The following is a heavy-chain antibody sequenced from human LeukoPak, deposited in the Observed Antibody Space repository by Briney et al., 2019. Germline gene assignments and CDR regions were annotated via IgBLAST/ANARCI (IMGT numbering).Heavy chain of an antibody. D-gene: IGHD5-18*01. V-gene: IGHV3-23*01. CDR3: AKDRLAYSYAQPFDY. CDR2: ITGSGGST. CDR1: GFTFISYG. J-gene: IGHJ4*02. Sequence: GGSLRLSCAASGFTFISYGMSWVRQAPGKGLEWVSGITGSGGSTYYADSVKGRFTISRDNSKNTLYLQINSLRAEDTAVYYCAKDRLAYSYAQPFDYWGQGTLVTVSS.